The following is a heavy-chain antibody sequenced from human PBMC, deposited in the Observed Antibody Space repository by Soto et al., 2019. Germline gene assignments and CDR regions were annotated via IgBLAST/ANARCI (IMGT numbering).Heavy chain of an antibody. D-gene: IGHD4-4*01. CDR1: GGYISSGGYN. CDR3: ARDKPSIQGVGMDV. Sequence: SETLSLTRPVSGGYISSGGYNLSWIRAPPGKGLEWSRYHYYGGSTYSNPSLKSRVTISVDTSKNQFSLKLSSVTAADTAVYYCARDKPSIQGVGMDVWGQGTTVTVS. CDR2: HYYGGST. J-gene: IGHJ6*02. V-gene: IGHV4-30-4*01.